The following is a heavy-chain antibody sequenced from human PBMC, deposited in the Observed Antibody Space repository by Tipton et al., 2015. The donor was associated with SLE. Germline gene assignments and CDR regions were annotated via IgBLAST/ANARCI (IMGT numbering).Heavy chain of an antibody. V-gene: IGHV4-4*08. D-gene: IGHD7-27*01. CDR2: IYHSGNT. Sequence: GSLRLSCTVSGGSISNYSWSWIRQPPGKGLEWIGSIYHSGNTYSNPSLKSRVTISVDTSKNQFSLKMSSVTAADTAVYYCARDTLGGLDYWGQGTLVTVFS. CDR1: GGSISNYS. J-gene: IGHJ4*02. CDR3: ARDTLGGLDY.